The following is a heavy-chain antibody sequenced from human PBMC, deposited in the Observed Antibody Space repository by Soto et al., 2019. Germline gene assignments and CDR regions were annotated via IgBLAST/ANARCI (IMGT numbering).Heavy chain of an antibody. D-gene: IGHD3-3*01. CDR1: GFTFSSYA. CDR2: ISYDGSNK. Sequence: GGSLRLSCAASGFTFSSYAMHWVRQAPGKGLEWVAVISYDGSNKYYAYSVKGGFTIFRNNSKNTLYLQMNSLKAEDTAVYYWARYPGAIFGVVSSGAFDIWGQGTMVTVSS. CDR3: ARYPGAIFGVVSSGAFDI. J-gene: IGHJ3*02. V-gene: IGHV3-30-3*01.